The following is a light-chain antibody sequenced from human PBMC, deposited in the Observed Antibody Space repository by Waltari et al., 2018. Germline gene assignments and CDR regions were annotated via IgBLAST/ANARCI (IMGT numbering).Light chain of an antibody. V-gene: IGKV3-15*01. CDR3: QQYNNWPLT. J-gene: IGKJ4*01. CDR1: QSVSSK. CDR2: CAS. Sequence: EIVMTQSPATLSVSPGESATLSCRASQSVSSKLAWYQQKPGQAPRLLIYCASTRSTVIPARFSGSGSGTDFTLTISSLQSEDFAVYYCQQYNNWPLTFGGGTKVEIK.